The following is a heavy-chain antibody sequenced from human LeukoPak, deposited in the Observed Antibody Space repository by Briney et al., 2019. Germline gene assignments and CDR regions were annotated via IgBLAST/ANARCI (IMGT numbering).Heavy chain of an antibody. CDR1: GGSFSDYY. CDR2: INRSGST. Sequence: PSETLSLTCAVYGGSFSDYYWSWIRQPPGKGLEWIGEINRSGSTNYNPSLKSRVTISVDTSKNQFSLKLNSVTAADTAVYYCARVKAAAGVYYYYMDVWGKGTTVTVSS. V-gene: IGHV4-34*01. CDR3: ARVKAAAGVYYYYMDV. J-gene: IGHJ6*03. D-gene: IGHD6-13*01.